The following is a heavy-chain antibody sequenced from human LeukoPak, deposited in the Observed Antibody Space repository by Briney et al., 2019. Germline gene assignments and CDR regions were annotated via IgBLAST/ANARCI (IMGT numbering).Heavy chain of an antibody. CDR3: ARARRGYCSGGSCYSFDY. J-gene: IGHJ4*02. CDR1: GGSISSSSYY. CDR2: IYYSGST. D-gene: IGHD2-15*01. Sequence: SETLSLTCTVSGGSISSSSYYWGWIRQPPGKGLEWIGSIYYSGSTYYNPSLKSRVTISVDTSKNQFSLKLSSVTAADTAVYYCARARRGYCSGGSCYSFDYWGQGTLVTVSS. V-gene: IGHV4-39*07.